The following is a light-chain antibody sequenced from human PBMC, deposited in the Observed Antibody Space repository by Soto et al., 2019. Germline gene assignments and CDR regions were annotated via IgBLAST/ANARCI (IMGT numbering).Light chain of an antibody. J-gene: IGLJ1*01. CDR2: GNN. V-gene: IGLV1-40*01. CDR1: SSNIGAGFD. CDR3: QSYASSLSGFV. Sequence: QTVVPQPHSVSGAPGQRVTISCTGASSNIGAGFDVHGYQLLPGTAPKLLISGNNNRPSGFPDRFSGSKSGTSASLAITGLQADDEADYYCQSYASSLSGFVFGTGTKLTVL.